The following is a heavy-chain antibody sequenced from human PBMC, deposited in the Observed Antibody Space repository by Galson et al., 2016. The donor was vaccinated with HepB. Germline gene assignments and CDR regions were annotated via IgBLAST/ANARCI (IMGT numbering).Heavy chain of an antibody. CDR1: GYTFISYP. J-gene: IGHJ4*02. D-gene: IGHD4-17*01. Sequence: SVKVSCKASGYTFISYPMHWVRQAPGQRLEWMGWINAGNGKTKYSQKFQDRITITRDTSASTAYMELSSLRSEDTAVYFCAGAPQFYGLGYWGQGTLVTVSS. V-gene: IGHV1-3*01. CDR3: AGAPQFYGLGY. CDR2: INAGNGKT.